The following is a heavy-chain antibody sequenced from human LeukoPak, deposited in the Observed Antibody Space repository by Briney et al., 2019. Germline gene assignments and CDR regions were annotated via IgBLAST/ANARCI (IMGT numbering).Heavy chain of an antibody. CDR3: ATVAVIRGVTYFDY. CDR2: IYYSGST. J-gene: IGHJ4*02. D-gene: IGHD3-10*01. V-gene: IGHV4-59*01. Sequence: PSETLSLTCTVSGGSISNYYWNWLRQPPGKGLEWIGYIYYSGSTNYNPSLKSRVTMSLDTSKNQFSLRLTSVTAADTAVYYCATVAVIRGVTYFDYWGQGTLVTVSS. CDR1: GGSISNYY.